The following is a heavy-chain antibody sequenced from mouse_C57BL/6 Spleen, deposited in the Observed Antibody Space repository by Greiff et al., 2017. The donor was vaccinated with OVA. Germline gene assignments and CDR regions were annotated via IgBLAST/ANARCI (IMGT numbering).Heavy chain of an antibody. Sequence: VKLVESGAELVKPGASVKISCKASGYAFSSYWMNWVKQRPGKGLEWIGQIYPGDGDTNYNGKFKGKATLTADKSSSTAYMQLSSLTSEDSAVYFCARSDYYGSSYRYFDFWGTGTTVTVSS. V-gene: IGHV1-80*01. J-gene: IGHJ1*03. CDR1: GYAFSSYW. D-gene: IGHD1-1*01. CDR3: ARSDYYGSSYRYFDF. CDR2: IYPGDGDT.